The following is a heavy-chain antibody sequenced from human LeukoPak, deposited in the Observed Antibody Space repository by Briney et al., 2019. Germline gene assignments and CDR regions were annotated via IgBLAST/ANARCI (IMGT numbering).Heavy chain of an antibody. CDR1: GYTFTSYY. Sequence: WASVKVSCKASGYTFTSYYMHWVRQAPGQGLEWMGIINPSGGSTSYAQKFQGRVTMTRDTSTSTVYMELSSLRSEDTAVYYCARELGSIAAAGMFYYYYYGMDVRGQGTTVTVSS. CDR3: ARELGSIAAAGMFYYYYYGMDV. CDR2: INPSGGST. J-gene: IGHJ6*02. D-gene: IGHD6-13*01. V-gene: IGHV1-46*01.